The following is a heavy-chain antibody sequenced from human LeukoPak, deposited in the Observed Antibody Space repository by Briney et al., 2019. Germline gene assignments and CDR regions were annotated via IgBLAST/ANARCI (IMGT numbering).Heavy chain of an antibody. Sequence: SETLSLTCTVSGRSISSSHWSWIRQPAGKGLEWIGRIHTSGATNYNPSLKSRVTMSVDTSKNQFSLKLSSVTAADTAMYYCARTPVAMSTISALDIWGQGTKVTVSS. J-gene: IGHJ3*02. CDR3: ARTPVAMSTISALDI. V-gene: IGHV4-4*07. D-gene: IGHD5/OR15-5a*01. CDR1: GRSISSSH. CDR2: IHTSGAT.